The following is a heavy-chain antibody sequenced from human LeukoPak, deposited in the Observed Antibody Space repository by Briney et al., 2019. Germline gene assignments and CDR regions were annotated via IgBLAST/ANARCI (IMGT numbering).Heavy chain of an antibody. Sequence: PGGSLRPSCAASGFTFSSYSMNWVRQAPGKGLEWVSYISSSSSTIYYADSVKGRFTISRDNAKNSLYLQMNSLRAEDTAVYYCASLGYCSSTSCYTNYWGQGTLVTVSS. CDR3: ASLGYCSSTSCYTNY. J-gene: IGHJ4*02. V-gene: IGHV3-48*01. CDR2: ISSSSSTI. D-gene: IGHD2-2*02. CDR1: GFTFSSYS.